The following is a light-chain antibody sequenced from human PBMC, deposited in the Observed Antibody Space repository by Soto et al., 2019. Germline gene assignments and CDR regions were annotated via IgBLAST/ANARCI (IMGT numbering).Light chain of an antibody. Sequence: QSVLTQPPSASGTPGQRVTISFSGSSSHIGSNYIYWYQQLPGTAPKLLIYRNNQRPSGVPDRFSGSKSGTSPSLAISGLRSEDEADYYCSSYTSSSTRVFGTGTKVTVL. V-gene: IGLV1-47*01. CDR3: SSYTSSSTRV. CDR2: RNN. J-gene: IGLJ1*01. CDR1: SSHIGSNY.